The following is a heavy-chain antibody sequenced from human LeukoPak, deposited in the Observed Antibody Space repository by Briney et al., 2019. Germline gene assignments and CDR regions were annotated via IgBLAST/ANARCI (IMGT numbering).Heavy chain of an antibody. D-gene: IGHD3-22*01. CDR2: IIPIFGTA. CDR3: ASLVPYYYDSSGQGVDY. V-gene: IGHV1-69*05. J-gene: IGHJ4*02. Sequence: ASVKVSCKASGGTFSSYAISWVRQAPGQGLEWMGGIIPIFGTANYAQKFQGRVTITTDESTSTAYMELSSLRSEDTAVYYRASLVPYYYDSSGQGVDYWGQGTLVTVSS. CDR1: GGTFSSYA.